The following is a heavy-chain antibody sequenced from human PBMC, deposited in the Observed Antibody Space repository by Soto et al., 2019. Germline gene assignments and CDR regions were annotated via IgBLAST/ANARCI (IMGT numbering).Heavy chain of an antibody. CDR3: ARTILGYCSGGSCYPEVYYYYYMDV. V-gene: IGHV2-70*11. D-gene: IGHD2-15*01. Sequence: SGPTLVNPTQTLTLTCTFSGFSLSTSGMCVSWIRRPPGKALEWLARVDWDDDKYYSTSLKTRLTISKDTSKNQVVLTMTNMDPVDTATYYRARTILGYCSGGSCYPEVYYYYYMDVWGKGTTVTSP. CDR2: VDWDDDK. J-gene: IGHJ6*03. CDR1: GFSLSTSGMC.